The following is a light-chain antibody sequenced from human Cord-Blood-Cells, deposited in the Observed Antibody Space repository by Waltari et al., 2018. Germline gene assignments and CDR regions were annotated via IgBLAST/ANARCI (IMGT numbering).Light chain of an antibody. CDR3: QQYGSSPRIT. J-gene: IGKJ3*01. V-gene: IGKV3-20*01. CDR1: QSVSSSY. CDR2: GAS. Sequence: EIVLTQSPGTLSLSPGERATLSCRASQSVSSSYLAWYQQKPGQAPRLLIDGASSRATVIPDRFSGSGSVTDFTLTISRLEPEDFAVYYGQQYGSSPRITFGPGTKVDIK.